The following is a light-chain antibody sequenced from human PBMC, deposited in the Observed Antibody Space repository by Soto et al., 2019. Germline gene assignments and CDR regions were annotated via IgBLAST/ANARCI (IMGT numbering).Light chain of an antibody. CDR3: QQCNNWPRT. V-gene: IGKV3-11*01. CDR1: QSVSSY. J-gene: IGKJ4*02. CDR2: GAS. Sequence: EIVMTQSPATLSLSPGERATLSCRASQSVSSYLAWYHQKPGQAPRLLISGASNRATGIPARFSGSGSGTEFTLTISSLEPEDFAVDYCQQCNNWPRTFGGGTKVDIK.